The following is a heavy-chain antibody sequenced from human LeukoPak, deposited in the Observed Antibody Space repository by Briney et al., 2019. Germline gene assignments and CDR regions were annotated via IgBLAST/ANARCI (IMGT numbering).Heavy chain of an antibody. V-gene: IGHV4-4*02. D-gene: IGHD2-15*01. CDR2: IYHSGST. CDR3: ARDLRVCSGGSCYYYYGMDV. CDR1: GGSISSSNW. J-gene: IGHJ6*02. Sequence: SETLSLTCAVSGGSISSSNWWSWVRQPPGKGLEWIGEIYHSGSTNYNPSLKSRVTISVDTSKNQFSLKLSSVTAADTAVYYCARDLRVCSGGSCYYYYGMDVWGQGTTVTVSS.